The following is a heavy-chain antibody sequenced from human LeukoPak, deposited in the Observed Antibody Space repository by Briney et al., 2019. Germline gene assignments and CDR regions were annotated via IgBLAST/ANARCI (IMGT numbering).Heavy chain of an antibody. J-gene: IGHJ3*02. CDR2: TYYGSKWYN. V-gene: IGHV6-1*01. D-gene: IGHD6-19*01. CDR1: GDSVSSNSAT. Sequence: SQTLSLTCAISGDSVSSNSATWNWIRHSPSRGLEWLGRTYYGSKWYNDYALSVKSRITIDPDTSKNQFSLQLNSVTPEDTAVYYCAADSRRSSGWFLPDRFDIWGQGTKVTVSS. CDR3: AADSRRSSGWFLPDRFDI.